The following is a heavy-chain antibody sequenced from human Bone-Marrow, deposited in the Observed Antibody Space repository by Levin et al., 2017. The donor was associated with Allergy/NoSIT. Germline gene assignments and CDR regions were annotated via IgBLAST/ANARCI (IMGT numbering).Heavy chain of an antibody. CDR1: GYTFTSYF. CDR3: ARVGKGAAPLGYYYGMDV. J-gene: IGHJ6*02. CDR2: INPSGGST. D-gene: IGHD3-16*01. V-gene: IGHV1-46*01. Sequence: ASVKVSCKASGYTFTSYFIHWVRQAPGQGLEWMGIINPSGGSTHYAQKFEGRVTMTTDTSTTTLYLELSSLRSEDTAVYLCARVGKGAAPLGYYYGMDVWGQGTTVTVSS.